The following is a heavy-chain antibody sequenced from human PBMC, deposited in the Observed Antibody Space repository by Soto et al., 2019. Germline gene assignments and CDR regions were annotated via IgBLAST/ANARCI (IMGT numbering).Heavy chain of an antibody. CDR2: ISSNGGST. J-gene: IGHJ4*02. V-gene: IGHV3-64*04. CDR1: GFTFSSYA. D-gene: IGHD1-1*01. Sequence: GGSLRLSCAASGFTFSSYAMHWVRQAPGKGLEYVSAISSNGGSTYYADSVKGRFTISRDNSKNTLYLQMNSLRAEDTAVYYCAKDRNGNHDYWGQGTLVTVSS. CDR3: AKDRNGNHDY.